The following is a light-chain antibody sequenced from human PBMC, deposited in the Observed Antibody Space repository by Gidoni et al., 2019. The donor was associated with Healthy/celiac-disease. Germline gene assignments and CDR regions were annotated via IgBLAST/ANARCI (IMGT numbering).Light chain of an antibody. V-gene: IGKV3-20*01. CDR1: QSVSSSY. CDR2: GAS. CDR3: QQYGSSQA. J-gene: IGKJ3*01. Sequence: EIVLPQSPGTLSLSPGERATLSCRASQSVSSSYLAWYQQKPGQAPRLLIYGASSRATGIPDRFSGSGSGTDFTLTISRLEPEDFAVYYCQQYGSSQAFGPGTKVDIK.